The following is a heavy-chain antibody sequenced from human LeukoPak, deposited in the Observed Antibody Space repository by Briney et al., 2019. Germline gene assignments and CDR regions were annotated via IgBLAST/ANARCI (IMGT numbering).Heavy chain of an antibody. CDR1: GGSISSSSYY. CDR2: IYYSGST. V-gene: IGHV4-39*07. J-gene: IGHJ4*02. CDR3: ARGSYYYDSSNYYFDY. Sequence: SETLSLTCTVSGGSISSSSYYWGWIRQPPGTGLEWIGSIYYSGSTYCNPSLKSRVTISVDTSKNQFSLKLSSVTAADTAVYYCARGSYYYDSSNYYFDYWGQGTLVTVSS. D-gene: IGHD3-22*01.